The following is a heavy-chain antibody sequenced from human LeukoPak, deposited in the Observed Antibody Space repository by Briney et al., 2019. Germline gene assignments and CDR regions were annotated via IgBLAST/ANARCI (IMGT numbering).Heavy chain of an antibody. CDR2: IYTSGST. J-gene: IGHJ4*02. D-gene: IGHD1-26*01. CDR3: ARTGSVGATGYYFDY. CDR1: GGSISSGSYY. Sequence: SETPSLTCTVSGGSISSGSYYWSWIRQPAGKGLEWIGRIYTSGSTNYNPSLKSRVTISVDTSKNQFSLKLYSVTAADTAMYYCARTGSVGATGYYFDYWGQGTLVTVSS. V-gene: IGHV4-61*02.